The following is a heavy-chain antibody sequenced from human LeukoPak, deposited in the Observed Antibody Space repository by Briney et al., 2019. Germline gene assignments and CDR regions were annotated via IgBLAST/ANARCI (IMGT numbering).Heavy chain of an antibody. J-gene: IGHJ4*02. D-gene: IGHD1-1*01. CDR1: GFTFGTYA. CDR3: ARKTDHRTGGDY. Sequence: GGSLRLSCAASGFTFGTYAMTWVRQAPGKGLEWVSVITGSESSTYYADSVKGRFTISRDNSKNTLYLQMNSLRAEDTAVYYCARKTDHRTGGDYWGQGTLVTVSS. CDR2: ITGSESST. V-gene: IGHV3-23*01.